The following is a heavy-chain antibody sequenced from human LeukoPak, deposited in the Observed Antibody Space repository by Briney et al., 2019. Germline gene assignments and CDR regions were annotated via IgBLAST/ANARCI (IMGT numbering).Heavy chain of an antibody. D-gene: IGHD1-1*01. CDR3: ARTSTGTRGGYDV. CDR2: INPNSGNT. J-gene: IGHJ4*02. V-gene: IGHV1-8*01. CDR1: GYTFTSYD. Sequence: ASVKVSCKASGYTFTSYDINWVRQASGQGLEWMGWINPNSGNTGFTQKFQGRVTVTRSTSITTAYMELSSLTSDDTAVYYCARTSTGTRGGYDVWGQGTLVTVSS.